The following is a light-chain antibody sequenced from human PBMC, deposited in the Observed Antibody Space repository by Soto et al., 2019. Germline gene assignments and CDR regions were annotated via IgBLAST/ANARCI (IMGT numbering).Light chain of an antibody. CDR2: AAS. CDR1: QSISSY. V-gene: IGKV1-39*01. CDR3: QQSYSTPLT. Sequence: DIQMTQSPPSLSASVGDRVTITCRASQSISSYLNWYQQKPGKAPKLLIYAASSLQSGVPSRFSGSGSGTDFTLTISSLQPEDFATYYCQQSYSTPLTFGPGTKVHIK. J-gene: IGKJ3*01.